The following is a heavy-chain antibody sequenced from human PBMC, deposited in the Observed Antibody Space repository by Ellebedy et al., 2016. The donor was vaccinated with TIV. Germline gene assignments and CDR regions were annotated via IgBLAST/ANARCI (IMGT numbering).Heavy chain of an antibody. CDR2: INSDSQSR. J-gene: IGHJ4*02. Sequence: PGGSLRLSCVGSGFTFSTYSMNWVRQAPGKGLEWVSSINSDSQSRYYADSVKGRFTISRDNSKNTLFLEISGLRADEDTATYFCAKLMWGEGIDHWGQGTLVVVSS. V-gene: IGHV3-23*01. CDR1: GFTFSTYS. CDR3: AKLMWGEGIDH. D-gene: IGHD3-10*01.